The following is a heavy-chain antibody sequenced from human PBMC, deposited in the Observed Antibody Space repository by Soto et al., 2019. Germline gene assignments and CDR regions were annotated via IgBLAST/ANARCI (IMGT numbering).Heavy chain of an antibody. Sequence: ETQSLTCAVYGGSFSGYYWSWIRQPPGKGLEWIGEINHSGSTNYNPSLKSRVTISVDTSKNQFSLKLSPVTAADTAVYYCARTRGRRFGELLYRANYYGMDVWGQGTTVTVSS. D-gene: IGHD3-10*01. CDR1: GGSFSGYY. CDR2: INHSGST. V-gene: IGHV4-34*01. J-gene: IGHJ6*02. CDR3: ARTRGRRFGELLYRANYYGMDV.